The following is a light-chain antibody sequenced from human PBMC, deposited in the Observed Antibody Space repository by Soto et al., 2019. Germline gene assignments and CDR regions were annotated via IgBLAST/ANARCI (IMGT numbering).Light chain of an antibody. J-gene: IGKJ1*01. V-gene: IGKV2-28*01. Sequence: DIVMTQSPLSLPVTPGEPASISCRSSQSLLHSNGYNYLDWYLQKPGQSPQLLIYLGSTRASGVPDRFSGSGSGTDFTLKISRLEAEDVGVYYCMQALRTPGTLGQGTKVDIK. CDR3: MQALRTPGT. CDR2: LGS. CDR1: QSLLHSNGYNY.